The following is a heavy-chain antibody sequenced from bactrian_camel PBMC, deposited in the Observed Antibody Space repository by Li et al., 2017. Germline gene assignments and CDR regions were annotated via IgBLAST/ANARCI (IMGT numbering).Heavy chain of an antibody. CDR3: AAGHKFCPYPVLAYAFDY. Sequence: HVQLVESGGGSVQAGGSLRLSYAASEDTYNCMGWFRQAPGKEREKVAVIDGHGPTDYADSVKGRFTISKGNVKNTLFLQMDSLKPEDSAMYYCAAGHKFCPYPVLAYAFDYWGQGTQVTVS. CDR2: IDGHGPT. D-gene: IGHD1*01. CDR1: EDTYNC. J-gene: IGHJ6*01. V-gene: IGHV3S53*01.